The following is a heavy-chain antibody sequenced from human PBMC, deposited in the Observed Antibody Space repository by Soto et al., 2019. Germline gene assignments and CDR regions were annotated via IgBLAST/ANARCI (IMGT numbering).Heavy chain of an antibody. V-gene: IGHV1-69*13. CDR2: IIPIFGTA. Sequence: ASVKVSCKASGGTFSSYAISWVRQAPGQGLEWMGGIIPIFGTANYAQKFQGRVTITADESTSTAYMELSSLRSEDTAVYYCARHVVVPAAILPYYYYYGMDVWGQGTTVTVSS. CDR3: ARHVVVPAAILPYYYYYGMDV. CDR1: GGTFSSYA. D-gene: IGHD2-2*02. J-gene: IGHJ6*02.